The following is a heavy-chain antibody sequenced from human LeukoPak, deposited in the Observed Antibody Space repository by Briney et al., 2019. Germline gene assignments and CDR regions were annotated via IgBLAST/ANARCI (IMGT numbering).Heavy chain of an antibody. CDR2: TYYRSKWSN. CDR1: GDSVSSNSAA. J-gene: IGHJ4*02. D-gene: IGHD5-12*01. V-gene: IGHV6-1*01. Sequence: SQTLSLTCAISGDSVSSNSAAWNWIRQSPSRGLEWLGRTYYRSKWSNNYAVSVKTRITINSDTSKNQFALQLNSVTPEDTAVYYCARGGDGYNSLIDYWGQGTLVTVSS. CDR3: ARGGDGYNSLIDY.